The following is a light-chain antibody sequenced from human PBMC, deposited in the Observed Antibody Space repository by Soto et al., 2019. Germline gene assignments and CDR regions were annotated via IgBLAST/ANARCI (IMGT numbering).Light chain of an antibody. Sequence: NFMLTQPHSVSESPGKTVTISCTGSSGSIATNYVQWYQQRPGSAPTTVIYEDTQRPSGVPERFSGSIDSSSNSASLTISGVETDDQVDYHCLSYDGSNPDVVFGGGTKLTVL. CDR3: LSYDGSNPDVV. CDR2: EDT. V-gene: IGLV6-57*02. J-gene: IGLJ2*01. CDR1: SGSIATNY.